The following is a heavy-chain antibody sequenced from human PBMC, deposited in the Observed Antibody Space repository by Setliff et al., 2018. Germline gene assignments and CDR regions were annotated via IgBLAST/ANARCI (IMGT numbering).Heavy chain of an antibody. V-gene: IGHV3-7*01. CDR1: RFTFSNYW. CDR2: IKEDGSEK. CDR3: ARHYDSSGYCGASDAFDI. D-gene: IGHD3-22*01. Sequence: GGSLRLSCAASRFTFSNYWMSWVRQAPGKGLEWVANIKEDGSEKYYVDSVKGRFTISRDNAKNSLDLQMDSLRGEDTAVYYCARHYDSSGYCGASDAFDIWGQGTMVTVSS. J-gene: IGHJ3*02.